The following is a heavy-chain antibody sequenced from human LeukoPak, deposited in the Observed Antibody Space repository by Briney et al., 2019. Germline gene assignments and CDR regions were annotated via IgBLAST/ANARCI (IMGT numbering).Heavy chain of an antibody. Sequence: GGSLRLSCAASGFTFSNYWMYWVRQGPGKGLVWVSSIYTDGTITRYADSVKGRFTISRDNAENTLHLQMDNLRAEDTAVYHCARGLRPVDYWGQGTLVTVSS. CDR1: GFTFSNYW. CDR2: IYTDGTIT. V-gene: IGHV3-74*01. J-gene: IGHJ4*02. CDR3: ARGLRPVDY. D-gene: IGHD4-17*01.